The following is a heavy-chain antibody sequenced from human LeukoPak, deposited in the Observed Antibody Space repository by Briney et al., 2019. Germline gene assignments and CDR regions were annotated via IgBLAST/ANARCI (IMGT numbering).Heavy chain of an antibody. Sequence: GGSLRLSCAASGFTFNNYAMSWVRQAPGKGLEWVSGITGGGTTTSYADSVKGRFTISRDNSKNTLFLQMNSLRAEDTAVYYCATGTSGWYWRFDYWGQGTLVTVSS. CDR2: ITGGGTTT. J-gene: IGHJ4*02. D-gene: IGHD6-19*01. CDR1: GFTFNNYA. V-gene: IGHV3-23*01. CDR3: ATGTSGWYWRFDY.